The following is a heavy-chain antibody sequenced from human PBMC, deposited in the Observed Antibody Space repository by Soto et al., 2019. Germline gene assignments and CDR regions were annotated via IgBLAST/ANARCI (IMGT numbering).Heavy chain of an antibody. V-gene: IGHV4-61*01. CDR3: ARDRRLRSSSENYYYGMDV. D-gene: IGHD6-6*01. CDR2: IYYSGST. Sequence: QVQLQESGPGLVKPSETLSLTCTVSGGSVSSGSYYWSWIRQPPGKGLEWIGYIYYSGSTNYNPSLKSRVTISVDTSKNQFSLKLSSVTAADTAVYYCARDRRLRSSSENYYYGMDVWGQGTTVTVSS. CDR1: GGSVSSGSYY. J-gene: IGHJ6*02.